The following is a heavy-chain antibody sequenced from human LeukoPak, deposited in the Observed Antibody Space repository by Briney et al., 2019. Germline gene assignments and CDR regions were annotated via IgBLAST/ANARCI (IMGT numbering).Heavy chain of an antibody. CDR2: IYTSGTT. Sequence: PSQTLSLTCTVSGGSISSGNYYWSWIRQPAGRGVEWIGRIYTSGTTNYNPALKSRVTISVDTSKNQFSLKRSSVTAADTAVYYCARGRLGDSFDYWGQGTLVTVSS. J-gene: IGHJ4*02. V-gene: IGHV4-61*02. CDR3: ARGRLGDSFDY. CDR1: GGSISSGNYY. D-gene: IGHD3-16*01.